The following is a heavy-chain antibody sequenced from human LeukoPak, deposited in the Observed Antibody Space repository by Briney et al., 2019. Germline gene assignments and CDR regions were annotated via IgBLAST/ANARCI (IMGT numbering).Heavy chain of an antibody. CDR1: GFTVSSNY. J-gene: IGHJ4*02. Sequence: GGSLRLSCAASGFTVSSNYMSWVRQAPGKGLEWVSAISGSGGSTYYADSVKGRFTISRDNSKNTLYLQMNSLRAEDTAVYYCAKTGHLPYFDYWGQGTLVTVSS. V-gene: IGHV3-23*01. CDR3: AKTGHLPYFDY. D-gene: IGHD3-9*01. CDR2: ISGSGGST.